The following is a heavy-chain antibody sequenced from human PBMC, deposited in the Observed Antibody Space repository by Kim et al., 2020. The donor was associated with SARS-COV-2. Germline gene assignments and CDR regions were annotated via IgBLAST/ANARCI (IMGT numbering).Heavy chain of an antibody. CDR3: ARQPGIAAAGPPWRSNWFYP. CDR1: GGSISSSSYY. Sequence: SETLSLTCTVSGGSISSSSYYWGWISQPPGKGLEWSGSIYYSGSTYYNQSLKSRVTISVDTSKNQFSLKLSSVTAADTAVYYCARQPGIAAAGPPWRSNWFYPWCQGTLVTVSS. CDR2: IYYSGST. D-gene: IGHD6-13*01. J-gene: IGHJ5*02. V-gene: IGHV4-39*01.